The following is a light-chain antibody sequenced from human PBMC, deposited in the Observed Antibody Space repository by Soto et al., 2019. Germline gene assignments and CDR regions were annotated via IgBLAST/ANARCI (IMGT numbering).Light chain of an antibody. Sequence: EIVLTQSPVTLSLSPGERSTLSCRASQSLRSSLAWYQQKPGQAPRLLIYDASTRATGIPARFSGSGSGTDFTLTISGLQSEDFAVYYCQQYNNWPQTFGQGTKVDIK. CDR1: QSLRSS. V-gene: IGKV3-15*01. J-gene: IGKJ1*01. CDR3: QQYNNWPQT. CDR2: DAS.